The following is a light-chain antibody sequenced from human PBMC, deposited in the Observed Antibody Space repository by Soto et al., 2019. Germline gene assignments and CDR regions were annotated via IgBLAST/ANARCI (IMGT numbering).Light chain of an antibody. CDR3: QQYNDWPRT. CDR1: QSVSIK. V-gene: IGKV3-15*01. CDR2: GAS. J-gene: IGKJ3*01. Sequence: IVMTQSPATPSVSPGERTTLSCRASQSVSIKLAWYQLKPGQAPTPLSYGASTRAPGIPARFSVSGSGTEFTLTISGPQSEDFAVYYCQQYNDWPRTFGPGLKVD.